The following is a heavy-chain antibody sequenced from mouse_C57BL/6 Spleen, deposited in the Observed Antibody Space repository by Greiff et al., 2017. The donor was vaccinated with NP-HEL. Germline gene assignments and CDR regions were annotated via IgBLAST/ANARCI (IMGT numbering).Heavy chain of an antibody. D-gene: IGHD1-1*01. CDR3: ARQPGGYGRSSYAMDY. Sequence: VQLQQSGPELVKPGASVKISCKASGYAFSSSWMNWVKQRPGKGLEWIGRIYPGDGDTNYNGKFKGKATLTADKSSSTAYMQLSSLTSEDSAVYCCARQPGGYGRSSYAMDYWGQGTSVTVSS. CDR1: GYAFSSSW. V-gene: IGHV1-82*01. J-gene: IGHJ4*01. CDR2: IYPGDGDT.